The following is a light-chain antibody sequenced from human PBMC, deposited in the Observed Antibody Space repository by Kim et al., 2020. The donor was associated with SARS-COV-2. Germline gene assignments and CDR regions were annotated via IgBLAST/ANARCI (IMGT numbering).Light chain of an antibody. Sequence: EIVLTQSPATLSLSPGERATLSCRASASVRSYLAWYQQKPGQAPRLLIYDASDRATGIPARFSGSGSGTDFTLTISSLEPEYFAVYYCQQRGNSITFGQGTRLEIK. CDR2: DAS. CDR3: QQRGNSIT. V-gene: IGKV3-11*01. J-gene: IGKJ5*01. CDR1: ASVRSY.